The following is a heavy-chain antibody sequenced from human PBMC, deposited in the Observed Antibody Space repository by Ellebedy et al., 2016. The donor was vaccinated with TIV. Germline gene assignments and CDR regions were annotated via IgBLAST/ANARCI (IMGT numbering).Heavy chain of an antibody. Sequence: GESLKISCESSGFTFSRNWISWFRLAPGKGLELVANIKQDGSEKYYVDSVKCRFTISRDNAKNSVYLQLNSLGAEDKVVYHCARDVWGGGWAWGQGTPVTVSS. J-gene: IGHJ5*02. CDR3: ARDVWGGGWA. V-gene: IGHV3-7*01. CDR2: IKQDGSEK. D-gene: IGHD6-19*01. CDR1: GFTFSRNW.